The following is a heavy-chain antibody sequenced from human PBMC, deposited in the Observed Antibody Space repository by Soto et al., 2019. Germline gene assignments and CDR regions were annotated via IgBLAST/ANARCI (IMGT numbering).Heavy chain of an antibody. J-gene: IGHJ4*02. CDR1: RLTLNSYW. CDR3: ARGMYYDFWSGYYTLSFDY. V-gene: IGHV3-7*01. D-gene: IGHD3-3*01. Sequence: PGWSLSLACAASRLTLNSYWMSWVRQAPGKGLEWVANIKQDGSEKYYVDSVKGRFTISRGNAKNSLYLQMNSLRAEDTAVYCCARGMYYDFWSGYYTLSFDYWGQETLVTVS. CDR2: IKQDGSEK.